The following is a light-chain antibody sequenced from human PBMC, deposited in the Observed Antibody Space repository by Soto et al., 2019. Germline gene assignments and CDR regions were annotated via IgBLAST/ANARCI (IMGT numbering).Light chain of an antibody. CDR1: QSVSSY. V-gene: IGKV3-11*01. Sequence: VLTQSPATLSLSPGESATLSCRGSQSVSSYLAWYQQRPGKAPRLLIYDASYRATDIPPRFSGSGSGTDFTLNISSLEPEDFAVYYCQQRRSWPPTITCGQGTRLEIK. J-gene: IGKJ5*01. CDR3: QQRRSWPPTIT. CDR2: DAS.